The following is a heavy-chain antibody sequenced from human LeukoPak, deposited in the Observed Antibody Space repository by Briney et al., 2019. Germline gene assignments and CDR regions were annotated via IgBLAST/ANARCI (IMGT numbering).Heavy chain of an antibody. D-gene: IGHD2-2*01. CDR1: GGTFSSQA. Sequence: SVKVSCKASGGTFSSQAISWVRQAPGQGLEWRGGIIPIFGTADYEQNFQGRVTITVVESTSTAYMELSSLRSEDTAVYYCARIVPAAINWFDPWGQGTLVTVSS. J-gene: IGHJ5*02. CDR3: ARIVPAAINWFDP. V-gene: IGHV1-69*13. CDR2: IIPIFGTA.